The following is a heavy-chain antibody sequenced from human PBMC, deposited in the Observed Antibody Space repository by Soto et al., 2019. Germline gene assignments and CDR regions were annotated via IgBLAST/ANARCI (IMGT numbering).Heavy chain of an antibody. CDR1: GFTVSSNY. J-gene: IGHJ6*02. D-gene: IGHD1-26*01. V-gene: IGHV3-53*02. CDR3: ARDYSVSRYYGMDV. Sequence: EVQLVETGGGLIQPGGSPRLSCAASGFTVSSNYMSWVRQAPGKGLEWVSLIYSGGSAYYADSVKGRFTISRDNSKNTLYLQMNSLRAEDTGVYYCARDYSVSRYYGMDVWGQGTTVTVSS. CDR2: IYSGGSA.